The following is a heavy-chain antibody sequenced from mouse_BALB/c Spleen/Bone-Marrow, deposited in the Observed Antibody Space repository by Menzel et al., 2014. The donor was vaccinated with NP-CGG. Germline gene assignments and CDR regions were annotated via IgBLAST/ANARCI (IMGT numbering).Heavy chain of an antibody. Sequence: EVMLVESGGGLVQPGGSRKLSCAASGFTFSSFGMHWVRQAPEKGLEWVAYISSGSSTIYYADTVIGRFTISRDNPKNPLFLQMASLRSEDTAMYYCARSGSSSGYFDYWGQGTTLTVSS. J-gene: IGHJ2*01. V-gene: IGHV5-17*02. D-gene: IGHD1-1*01. CDR3: ARSGSSSGYFDY. CDR2: ISSGSSTI. CDR1: GFTFSSFG.